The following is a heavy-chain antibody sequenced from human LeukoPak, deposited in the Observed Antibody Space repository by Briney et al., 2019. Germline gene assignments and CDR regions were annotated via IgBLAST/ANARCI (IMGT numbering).Heavy chain of an antibody. Sequence: PSETLSLTCTVSGGSISSYYWSWIRQPPGKGLEWIGYIYYSGSTNYNPSLKSRVTISVDTSKNQFSLKLSSVTAADTAVYYCARKGYYDSSGPADYWGQGTLVTVSS. CDR1: GGSISSYY. D-gene: IGHD3-22*01. CDR2: IYYSGST. V-gene: IGHV4-59*01. CDR3: ARKGYYDSSGPADY. J-gene: IGHJ4*02.